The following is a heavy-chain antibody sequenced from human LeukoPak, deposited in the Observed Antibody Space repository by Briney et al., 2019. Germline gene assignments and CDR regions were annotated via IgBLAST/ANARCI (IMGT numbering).Heavy chain of an antibody. CDR3: ARVEVVVTAILDY. D-gene: IGHD2-21*02. CDR1: GGSISSSNW. V-gene: IGHV4-4*02. Sequence: SRTLSLTCAVSGGSISSSNWWSWVRQPPGKGLEWIGEIYHSGSTNYNPSLKSRVTISVDKSKNQFSLKLSSVTAADTAVYYCARVEVVVTAILDYWGQGTLVTVSS. CDR2: IYHSGST. J-gene: IGHJ4*02.